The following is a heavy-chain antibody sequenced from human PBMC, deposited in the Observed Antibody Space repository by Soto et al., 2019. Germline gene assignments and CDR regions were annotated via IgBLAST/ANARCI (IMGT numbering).Heavy chain of an antibody. CDR1: GGSIRTYY. V-gene: IGHV4-59*01. CDR2: IHYSGVT. Sequence: PSETLSLTCSVSGGSIRTYYWNWIRQPPGGGLEWIAYIHYSGVTNYSPSLRGRVSISIDRSNNEFSLKVSSVTAADTAVYYCAIDRAEGSSSTPAGGMDVWGPGTTVT. D-gene: IGHD6-6*01. J-gene: IGHJ6*02. CDR3: AIDRAEGSSSTPAGGMDV.